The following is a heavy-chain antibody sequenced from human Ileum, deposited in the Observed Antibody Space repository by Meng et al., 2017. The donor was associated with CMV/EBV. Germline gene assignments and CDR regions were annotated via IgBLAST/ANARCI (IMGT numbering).Heavy chain of an antibody. V-gene: IGHV1-69*05. CDR3: ARGNWSVVLVPAATSHYGMDV. CDR1: YA. J-gene: IGHJ6*02. Sequence: YAISWVRQAPGQGLEWMGGIIPIFGTANYAQKFQGRVTITTDESTSTAYMELSSLRSEDTAIYYCARGNWSVVLVPAATSHYGMDVWGQGTTVTVSS. CDR2: IIPIFGTA. D-gene: IGHD2-2*01.